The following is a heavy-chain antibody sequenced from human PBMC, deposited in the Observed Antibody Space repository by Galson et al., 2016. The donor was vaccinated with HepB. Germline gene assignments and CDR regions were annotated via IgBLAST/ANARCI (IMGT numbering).Heavy chain of an antibody. V-gene: IGHV1-2*04. CDR1: GYTFTGYY. J-gene: IGHJ3*02. CDR3: TRDTSYRGSGSYLDI. Sequence: SVKVSCKASGYTFTGYYLHWVRQAPGQGPEWMGWINPNSGGTNYAQKFQGWVTKTRDTSISTAYMELSRLKSDDTAVYYCTRDTSYRGSGSYLDIWGQGTLVTVSS. CDR2: INPNSGGT. D-gene: IGHD3-10*01.